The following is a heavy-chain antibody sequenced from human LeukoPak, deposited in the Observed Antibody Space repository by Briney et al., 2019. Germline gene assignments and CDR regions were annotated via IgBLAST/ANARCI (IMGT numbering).Heavy chain of an antibody. CDR1: GYTFTAYY. D-gene: IGHD3-10*01. J-gene: IGHJ4*02. Sequence: GASVRVSCTASGYTFTAYYMHWVRQAPGQGLEWMGWINPNSGGTNYAQKVQGRVTMTSDTSISTAYMELSRLRSDDTAVYYCASEKWFGEWGQGTLVTVSS. CDR2: INPNSGGT. V-gene: IGHV1-2*02. CDR3: ASEKWFGE.